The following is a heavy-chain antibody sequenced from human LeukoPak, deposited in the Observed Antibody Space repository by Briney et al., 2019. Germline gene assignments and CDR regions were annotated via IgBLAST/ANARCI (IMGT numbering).Heavy chain of an antibody. Sequence: PGGSLRLSCEASGFTFSSYWMSWVRQAPGKGLEWVSSISGSGYRTFYADTVKGRFAIFRDNSKNTLYLQMDSLRAEDRAVYYCAKDYYDIMTGQPLSFDYWGQGTLVTVSS. CDR2: ISGSGYRT. V-gene: IGHV3-23*01. CDR3: AKDYYDIMTGQPLSFDY. J-gene: IGHJ4*02. D-gene: IGHD3-9*01. CDR1: GFTFSSYW.